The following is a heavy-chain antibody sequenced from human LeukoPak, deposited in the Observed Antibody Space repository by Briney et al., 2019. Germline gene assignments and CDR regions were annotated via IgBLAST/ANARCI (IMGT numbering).Heavy chain of an antibody. CDR3: ARHNWNDREDY. CDR1: GYSFTSYW. V-gene: IGHV5-10-1*01. J-gene: IGHJ4*02. CDR2: IDPSDSYT. Sequence: GESLKISCMGSGYSFTSYWISWVRQMPGKGLVWMGRIDPSDSYTNYSPSFQGHVTISADKSISTAYLQWSSLKASDTAMYYCARHNWNDREDYWGQGTLVTVSS. D-gene: IGHD1-20*01.